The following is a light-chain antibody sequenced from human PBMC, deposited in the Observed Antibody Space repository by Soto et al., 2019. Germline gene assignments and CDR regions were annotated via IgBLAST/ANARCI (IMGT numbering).Light chain of an antibody. CDR2: WAS. Sequence: DIVMTESPDSVAGSPGDRATINCKSSQSVLYSSNNKNYLAWYPQKPGQPPKLLIYWASTRESGVPDRFSGSGSWTDFTLTISSLQAEDVAVYCCQQYYSTPLTFGGGTKVDIK. CDR3: QQYYSTPLT. CDR1: QSVLYSSNNKNY. J-gene: IGKJ4*01. V-gene: IGKV4-1*01.